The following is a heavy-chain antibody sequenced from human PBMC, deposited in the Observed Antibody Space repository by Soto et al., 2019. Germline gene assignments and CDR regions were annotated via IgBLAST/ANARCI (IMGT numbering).Heavy chain of an antibody. Sequence: GGSLRLSCAASGFTFSSYGMHWVRQAPGKGLEWVALIWYDGSNKYYADSVKGRFTISRDNSKDTLYLQMNSLRAEDTAVYYCALSIAVAGAFAIWGQGTMVPVSS. V-gene: IGHV3-33*01. CDR3: ALSIAVAGAFAI. J-gene: IGHJ3*02. CDR1: GFTFSSYG. CDR2: IWYDGSNK. D-gene: IGHD6-19*01.